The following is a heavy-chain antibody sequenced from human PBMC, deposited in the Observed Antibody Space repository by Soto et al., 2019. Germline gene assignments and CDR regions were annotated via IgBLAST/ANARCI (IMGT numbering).Heavy chain of an antibody. CDR3: ARGIMITFGGFRYMDV. J-gene: IGHJ6*03. Sequence: TLSLTCAVYGGSFSGYYWSWIRQPPGKGLEWIGEINHSGSTNYNPSLKSRVTISVDTSKNQFSLKLSSVTAADTAVYYCARGIMITFGGFRYMDVWGKGTTVTVSS. CDR2: INHSGST. V-gene: IGHV4-34*01. CDR1: GGSFSGYY. D-gene: IGHD3-16*01.